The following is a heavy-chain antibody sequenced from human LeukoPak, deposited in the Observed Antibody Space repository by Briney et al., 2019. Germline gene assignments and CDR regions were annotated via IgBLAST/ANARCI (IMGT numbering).Heavy chain of an antibody. D-gene: IGHD3-10*01. Sequence: QSGGSLRLSCAASGFTFSNYAMSWVRQAPGKGLEWVSAISGSGGSTYYADSVKGRFTISRDNSKNTLYLQMNSLRAEDTAVYYCAKDRAMVRGGEAYFDYWGQGTLVTVSS. CDR1: GFTFSNYA. V-gene: IGHV3-23*01. J-gene: IGHJ4*02. CDR3: AKDRAMVRGGEAYFDY. CDR2: ISGSGGST.